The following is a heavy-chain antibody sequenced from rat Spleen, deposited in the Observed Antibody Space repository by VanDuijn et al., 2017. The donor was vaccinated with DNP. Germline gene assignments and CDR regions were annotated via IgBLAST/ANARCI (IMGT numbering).Heavy chain of an antibody. CDR1: GYSITSNY. D-gene: IGHD1-4*01. CDR3: ARWTRYFDA. CDR2: ITNSGNT. Sequence: EVQLQESGPGLVKPSQSLSLTCSVTGYSITSNYWGWIRQFPGNKVEYIGHITNSGNTNYNPSLVSRISITRDTSKNQFFLQLNSVTTEDTATYYCARWTRYFDAWGQGVMVTVSS. V-gene: IGHV3-1*01. J-gene: IGHJ2*01.